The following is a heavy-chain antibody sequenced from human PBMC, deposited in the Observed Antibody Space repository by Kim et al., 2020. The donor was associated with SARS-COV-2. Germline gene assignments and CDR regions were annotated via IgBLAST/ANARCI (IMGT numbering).Heavy chain of an antibody. V-gene: IGHV7-4-1*02. CDR2: IDTNTGNP. CDR1: GYTFIAYS. CDR3: ARGGGSGYLLDV. J-gene: IGHJ4*01. D-gene: IGHD3-22*01. Sequence: ASVKVSCKASGYTFIAYSIHWVRQAPGQGFEWLGWIDTNTGNPRSAQAFTGRFVLSSDTSVGTAYLQINNLQADDTAFYYCARGGGSGYLLDVWGQGTLV.